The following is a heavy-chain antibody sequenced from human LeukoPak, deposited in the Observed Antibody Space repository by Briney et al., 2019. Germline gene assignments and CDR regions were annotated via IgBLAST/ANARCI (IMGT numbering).Heavy chain of an antibody. Sequence: GGSLRLSCAASGFTFSSYAMSWVRQAPGKGLEWVSAFSGSGGSTYYADSVKGRFTISRDNSKNTLYLQMNSLRAEDTAVYYCARDRYDSSLAFDIWGQGTMVTVSS. CDR2: FSGSGGST. J-gene: IGHJ3*02. V-gene: IGHV3-23*01. D-gene: IGHD3-22*01. CDR1: GFTFSSYA. CDR3: ARDRYDSSLAFDI.